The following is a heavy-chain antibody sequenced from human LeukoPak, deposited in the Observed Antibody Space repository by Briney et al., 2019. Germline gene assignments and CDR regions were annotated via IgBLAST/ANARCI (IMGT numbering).Heavy chain of an antibody. CDR1: GYTFTAYY. D-gene: IGHD5-24*01. CDR3: ARGRNIEMTTMSGGSDY. J-gene: IGHJ4*02. Sequence: ASVKVSCKASGYTFTAYYIHWVRQAPGEGLEWMGWIDPNSGGTNHAQKFQGRVSMTRDSSISTAYMDLSDLRSDDTAVYSCARGRNIEMTTMSGGSDYWGQGTLVTVSS. V-gene: IGHV1-2*02. CDR2: IDPNSGGT.